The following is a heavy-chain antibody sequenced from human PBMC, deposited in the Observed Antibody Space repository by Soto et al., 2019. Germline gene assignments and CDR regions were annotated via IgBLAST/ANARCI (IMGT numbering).Heavy chain of an antibody. CDR1: GASLSGYH. J-gene: IGHJ4*02. V-gene: IGHV4-34*01. D-gene: IGHD4-17*01. Sequence: SETLSLTCAVYGASLSGYHYTWIRQSPGKGLEWIGEVHHDGGINYNPSLASRVTISADASKNQFSLRLRSATAADTAVYYCSRGYGAQWPTSDYWGQGTLVTV. CDR3: SRGYGAQWPTSDY. CDR2: VHHDGGI.